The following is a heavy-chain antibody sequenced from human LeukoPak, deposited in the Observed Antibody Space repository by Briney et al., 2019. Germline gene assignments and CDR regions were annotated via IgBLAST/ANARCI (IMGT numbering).Heavy chain of an antibody. V-gene: IGHV1-69*06. Sequence: ASVKVSCKASGGTFSSYAISWVRQAPGQGLEWMGGIIPIFGTANYAQKFLGRVTITADKSTSTAYMELSRLRSEDTAVYYCARVLVGNGDYVFDYWGQGTLVTVSS. D-gene: IGHD4-17*01. CDR3: ARVLVGNGDYVFDY. CDR2: IIPIFGTA. J-gene: IGHJ4*02. CDR1: GGTFSSYA.